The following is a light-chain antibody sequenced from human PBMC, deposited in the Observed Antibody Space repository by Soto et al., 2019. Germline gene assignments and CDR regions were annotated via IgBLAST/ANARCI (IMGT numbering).Light chain of an antibody. CDR1: SSDIGKYDY. Sequence: QSVLTQPVSVSASPGQSITISCAGTSSDIGKYDYVSWYQHHPGNAPKLVISAVSRRSSGISDRFSGSKSGNTATLTISGLQAEDDADYYCASYTSSTTQVFGGGTKLTVL. CDR2: AVS. CDR3: ASYTSSTTQV. V-gene: IGLV2-14*01. J-gene: IGLJ3*02.